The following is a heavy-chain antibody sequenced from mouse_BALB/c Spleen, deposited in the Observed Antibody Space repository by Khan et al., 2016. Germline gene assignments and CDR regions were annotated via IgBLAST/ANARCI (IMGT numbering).Heavy chain of an antibody. CDR1: GYTFTNYG. CDR2: INTYTGEP. J-gene: IGHJ2*01. Sequence: QCQLVQSGPELKKPGETVKISCKASGYTFTNYGMNWVKQAPGKGLKWMGWINTYTGEPTYADDFKGRFAFSLETSASTAYLQINNLKNEDMATYFCARDYYRYDYFDYWGQGTTLTVSS. V-gene: IGHV9-1*02. CDR3: ARDYYRYDYFDY. D-gene: IGHD2-14*01.